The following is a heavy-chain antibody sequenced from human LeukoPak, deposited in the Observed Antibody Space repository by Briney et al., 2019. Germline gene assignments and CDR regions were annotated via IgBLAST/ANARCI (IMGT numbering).Heavy chain of an antibody. J-gene: IGHJ5*02. CDR3: ARDQDPGIAAAETDP. D-gene: IGHD6-13*01. CDR2: IYYSGST. Sequence: SETLSLTCTVSGGSISSSSYYWGWIRQPPGKGLEWIGSIYYSGSTYYNPSLKSRVTISVDTSKNQFSLKLSSVTAADTAVYYCARDQDPGIAAAETDPWGQGTLVTVSS. CDR1: GGSISSSSYY. V-gene: IGHV4-39*07.